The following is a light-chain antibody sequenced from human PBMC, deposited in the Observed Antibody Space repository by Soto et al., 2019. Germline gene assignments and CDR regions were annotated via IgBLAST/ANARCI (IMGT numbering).Light chain of an antibody. CDR3: SSYAGSSNV. V-gene: IGLV2-8*01. Sequence: QSALTQAPYSSGSPGQSVAISCTGTSSDVGGYNYVSWYQQHPGKAPKLMIYEVNKRPSGVPDRFSGSKSGNTDSLTVSGLQAEDEADYYCSSYAGSSNVFGTGTKVTVL. CDR2: EVN. CDR1: SSDVGGYNY. J-gene: IGLJ1*01.